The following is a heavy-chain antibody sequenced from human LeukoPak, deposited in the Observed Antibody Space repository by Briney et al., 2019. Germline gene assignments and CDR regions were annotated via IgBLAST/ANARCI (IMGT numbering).Heavy chain of an antibody. CDR3: ARHGDYDSSGYDAFDI. V-gene: IGHV4-59*08. CDR2: IYYSGST. CDR1: GGSTSSYY. D-gene: IGHD3-22*01. Sequence: SETLSLTCTVSGGSTSSYYWSWIRQPPGKGLGWIGYIYYSGSTNYNPSLKSRVTISVDTSKNQFSLKLSSVTAADTAVYYCARHGDYDSSGYDAFDIWGQGTMVTVSS. J-gene: IGHJ3*02.